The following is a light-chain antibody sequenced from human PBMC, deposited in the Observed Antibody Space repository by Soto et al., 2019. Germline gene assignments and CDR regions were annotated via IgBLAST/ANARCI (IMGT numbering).Light chain of an antibody. J-gene: IGKJ1*01. Sequence: PLSLPVTPGEPASISCRSSQSLLNSNGYNYLXXYXXKPGXXXQXXXYLGSNRFSGVPDRFSGSGAGTDFTLKISRVEAEDVGVYYCMQGTQFPWTFGQGTKVDI. CDR2: LGS. CDR3: MQGTQFPWT. CDR1: QSLLNSNGYNY. V-gene: IGKV2-28*01.